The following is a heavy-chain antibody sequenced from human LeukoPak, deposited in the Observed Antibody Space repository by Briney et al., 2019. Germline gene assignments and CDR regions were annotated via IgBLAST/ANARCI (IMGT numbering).Heavy chain of an antibody. CDR3: ASPGGSGWLFDY. Sequence: ASVKVSFKASGYTFTGYYMHWGRQAPGQGVEWMGWINPNSGGTNYAQKFQGRVTMTRDTSISTAYMELSRLRSDDTAVYYCASPGGSGWLFDYWGQGTLVTVSS. CDR1: GYTFTGYY. V-gene: IGHV1-2*02. CDR2: INPNSGGT. J-gene: IGHJ4*02. D-gene: IGHD6-19*01.